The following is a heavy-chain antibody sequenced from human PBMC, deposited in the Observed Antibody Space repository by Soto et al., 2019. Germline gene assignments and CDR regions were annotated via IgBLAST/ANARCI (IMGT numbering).Heavy chain of an antibody. CDR3: AASPDYGDYVGLLDY. J-gene: IGHJ4*02. D-gene: IGHD4-17*01. CDR1: GFTFTSTA. CDR2: IVVGSGNT. Sequence: GASVKVTCKASGFTFTSTARQWVRQARGQRLEWIGWIVVGSGNTNYAQKFQERVTITRDMSTSTAYMELSSLRSEDTAVYYCAASPDYGDYVGLLDYWGQGTLVTVSS. V-gene: IGHV1-58*02.